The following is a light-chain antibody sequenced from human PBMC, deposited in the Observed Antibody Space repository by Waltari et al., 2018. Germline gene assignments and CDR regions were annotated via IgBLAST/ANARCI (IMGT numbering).Light chain of an antibody. CDR2: AAA. Sequence: DIQMTQSPSSLPASVGDRVTITCRASQGISNYLAWYQQKPGKVHKLLIYAAATLQSGVPSRFSGSRSGTDFTLTISSLQPEDVATYYCQKYNSAPRTFGQGTKVEIK. CDR1: QGISNY. V-gene: IGKV1-27*01. J-gene: IGKJ1*01. CDR3: QKYNSAPRT.